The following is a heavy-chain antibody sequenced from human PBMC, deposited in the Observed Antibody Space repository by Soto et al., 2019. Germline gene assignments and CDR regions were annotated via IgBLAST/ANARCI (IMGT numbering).Heavy chain of an antibody. CDR1: GGTFSSYA. CDR3: VRDVIVVVPAATKLEAGNWFDP. CDR2: IIPIFGTA. V-gene: IGHV1-69*13. Sequence: SVKVSCKASGGTFSSYAISWVRQAPGQGLEWMGGIIPIFGTANYAQKFQGRVTITADESTSTAYMELSSLRSEDTAVYYCVRDVIVVVPAATKLEAGNWFDPWGQGTLVTVSS. J-gene: IGHJ5*02. D-gene: IGHD2-2*01.